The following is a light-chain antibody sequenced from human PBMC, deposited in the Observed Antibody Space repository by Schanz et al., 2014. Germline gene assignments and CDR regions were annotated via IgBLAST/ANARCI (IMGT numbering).Light chain of an antibody. CDR3: SSYAGSNNYV. CDR2: EVS. CDR1: SSDVGSYNR. Sequence: QSALTQPPSVSGSPGQSVTISCTGTSSDVGSYNRVSWYQQPPGTAPKVIIYEVSNRPSGVPDRFSGSKSGNTASLTISGLQAEDEADYYCSSYAGSNNYVFGTGTKLTVL. J-gene: IGLJ1*01. V-gene: IGLV2-18*02.